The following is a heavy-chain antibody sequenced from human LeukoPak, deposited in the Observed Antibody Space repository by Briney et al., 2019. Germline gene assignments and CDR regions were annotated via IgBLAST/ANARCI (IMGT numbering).Heavy chain of an antibody. CDR2: ISSSSSYI. CDR1: GFTFSSYG. Sequence: AGGSLRLSCAASGFTFSSYGMHWVRQAPGKGLEWVSSISSSSSYIYYADSVKGRFTISRDNAKNSLYLQMNSLRAEDTAVYYCAGGGTKYYYDSSVYTYWGQGTLVTVSS. V-gene: IGHV3-21*01. D-gene: IGHD3-22*01. CDR3: AGGGTKYYYDSSVYTY. J-gene: IGHJ4*02.